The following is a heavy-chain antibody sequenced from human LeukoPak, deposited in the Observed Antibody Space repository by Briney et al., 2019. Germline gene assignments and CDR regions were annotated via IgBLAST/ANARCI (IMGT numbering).Heavy chain of an antibody. V-gene: IGHV3-9*01. CDR1: GFTFDDYA. J-gene: IGHJ6*02. Sequence: GGSLRLSCAASGFTFDDYAMHWVRQAPGKGLEWVSGISWNSGSIGYADSVKGRFTISRDNAKNSLYLQMSSLRAEDTALYYCAKDLGPFSAAAPGNSGYDPYGMDVWGQGTTVTVSS. CDR3: AKDLGPFSAAAPGNSGYDPYGMDV. D-gene: IGHD5-12*01. CDR2: ISWNSGSI.